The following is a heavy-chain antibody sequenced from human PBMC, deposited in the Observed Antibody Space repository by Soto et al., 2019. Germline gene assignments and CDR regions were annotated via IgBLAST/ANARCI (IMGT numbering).Heavy chain of an antibody. D-gene: IGHD2-2*02. V-gene: IGHV3-73*01. J-gene: IGHJ6*04. CDR3: ARGQGAAIGDYYYHGMDV. CDR1: GFIFSGSA. CDR2: IRSRANNFAT. Sequence: PXGSLRLSCAASGFIFSGSAIHGVRQASGKGLEWVGRIRSRANNFATSSAASVKGRFTFSRDDSKNTAYLQMNTLKPEDTAVYYCARGQGAAIGDYYYHGMDVWGKGTTVTVSS.